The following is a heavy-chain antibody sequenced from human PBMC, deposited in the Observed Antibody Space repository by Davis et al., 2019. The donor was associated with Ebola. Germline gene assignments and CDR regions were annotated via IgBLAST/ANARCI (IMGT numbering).Heavy chain of an antibody. CDR2: INAGNGNT. J-gene: IGHJ4*02. D-gene: IGHD1-26*01. Sequence: ASVKVSCKASGYTFTSYAMHWVRQAPGQRLEWMGWINAGNGNTKYSQKFQGRVTITRDTSASTAYMELSSLRSEDTAVYYCATGIVGAAHFDYWGQGTLVTVSS. CDR1: GYTFTSYA. CDR3: ATGIVGAAHFDY. V-gene: IGHV1-3*01.